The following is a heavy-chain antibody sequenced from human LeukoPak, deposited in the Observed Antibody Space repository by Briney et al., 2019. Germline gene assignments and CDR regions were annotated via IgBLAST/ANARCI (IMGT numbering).Heavy chain of an antibody. D-gene: IGHD5-24*01. Sequence: GGSLRLSCSASGFTVSSNYLSWVRQPPAKGLAWVSVIYSGGSTYYADSVKRRFTISRDNSKNPLYLQMNSLSAEDTAVYYCARDFRGYYYGMDVWGQGTTVTVSS. V-gene: IGHV3-53*01. CDR3: ARDFRGYYYGMDV. CDR1: GFTVSSNY. J-gene: IGHJ6*02. CDR2: IYSGGST.